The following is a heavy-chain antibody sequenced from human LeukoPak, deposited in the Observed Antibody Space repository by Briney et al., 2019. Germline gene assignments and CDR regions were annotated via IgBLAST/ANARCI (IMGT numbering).Heavy chain of an antibody. J-gene: IGHJ3*01. CDR2: ISDYTDNK. D-gene: IGHD3-3*01. CDR3: VRDGRILAFIVFLQRFDTFDL. CDR1: GYTFSDYR. Sequence: ASVKVSLKGSGYTFSDYRVSWPRQPPGEGLAGVGCISDYTDNKYYAENLQDRVTMTTDTSTSTAYLELRGLTSDDTAVYYCVRDGRILAFIVFLQRFDTFDLWGQGTGVTVSS. V-gene: IGHV1-18*01.